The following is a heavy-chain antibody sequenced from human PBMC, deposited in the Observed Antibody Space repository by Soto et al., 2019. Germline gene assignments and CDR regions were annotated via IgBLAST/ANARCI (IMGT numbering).Heavy chain of an antibody. CDR1: RFTFSTYE. V-gene: IGHV3-48*03. J-gene: IGHJ4*02. D-gene: IGHD5-12*01. CDR2: ISTSGSTV. CDR3: VRYCGTTLCNGVATRTFDY. Sequence: GGSLRLSCSASRFTFSTYEMHWFRQAPGKGLEWVSYISTSGSTVYYADSVKGRFTVSRDNTRNSLYLQMDSLRDEDTALYYCVRYCGTTLCNGVATRTFDYWGQGTLVTVS.